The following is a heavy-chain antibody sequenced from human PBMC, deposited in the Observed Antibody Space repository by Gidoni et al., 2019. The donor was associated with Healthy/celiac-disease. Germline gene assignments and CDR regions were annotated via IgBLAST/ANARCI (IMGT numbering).Heavy chain of an antibody. V-gene: IGHV3-48*03. J-gene: IGHJ4*02. D-gene: IGHD3-22*01. Sequence: EVQLVESGGGLVQPGGSLSLSCPASGFTFSSYEMNWVRQPPGQGLEWVSYISSSGSTIYYADSVKGRVTISRDNAKNSLYLQMNSLRAEDTAVYYCARDPPTYYYDSSGYSFWGQGTLVTVSS. CDR2: ISSSGSTI. CDR1: GFTFSSYE. CDR3: ARDPPTYYYDSSGYSF.